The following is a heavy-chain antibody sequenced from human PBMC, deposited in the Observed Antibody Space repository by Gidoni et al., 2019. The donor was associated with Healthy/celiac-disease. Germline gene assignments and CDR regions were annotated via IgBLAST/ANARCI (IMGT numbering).Heavy chain of an antibody. Sequence: QVQLQQWGAGLLKPSETLSLTCAVYGGSFSGYYWSWIRQPPGKGLEWIGEINHSGSTNYNPALKSRVNISVDTSKNQFSLKLSSVTAAETAVDYGATKGKTYYYGSGQGAFDYWGQGTLVTVSS. D-gene: IGHD3-10*01. CDR3: ATKGKTYYYGSGQGAFDY. CDR1: GGSFSGYY. CDR2: INHSGST. J-gene: IGHJ4*02. V-gene: IGHV4-34*01.